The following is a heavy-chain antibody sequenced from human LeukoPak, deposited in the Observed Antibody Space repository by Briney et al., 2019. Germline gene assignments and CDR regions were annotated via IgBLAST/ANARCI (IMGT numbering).Heavy chain of an antibody. D-gene: IGHD3-3*01. Sequence: GGSLRLSCAASGFTVSSSYMSWVRQAPGKGLEWVSYISSTSSTMYYADSVKGRFTISRDNAKNSLYLQMNSLRDEDTAVYYCARESAYAFWYWGQGTLVAVSS. V-gene: IGHV3-48*02. CDR2: ISSTSSTM. CDR3: ARESAYAFWY. J-gene: IGHJ4*02. CDR1: GFTVSSSY.